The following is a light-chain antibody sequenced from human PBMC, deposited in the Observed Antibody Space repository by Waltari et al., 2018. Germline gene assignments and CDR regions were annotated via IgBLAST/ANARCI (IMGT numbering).Light chain of an antibody. Sequence: QSALTQPAPASGSPGQSTTISCTGTSSDVGRDNLVSWYQQYQGKAPKLIIYEVRKRPSGVSGRFSGSKSANTASLTISGLQDEDEADYYCCSFAFSSTTSVIFGGGTKLAVL. CDR1: SSDVGRDNL. CDR2: EVR. J-gene: IGLJ2*01. V-gene: IGLV2-23*02. CDR3: CSFAFSSTTSVI.